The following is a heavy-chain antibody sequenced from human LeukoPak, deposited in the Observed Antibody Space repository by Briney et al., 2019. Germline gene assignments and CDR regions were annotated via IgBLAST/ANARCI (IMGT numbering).Heavy chain of an antibody. CDR2: IGTSSTTI. V-gene: IGHV3-48*04. J-gene: IGHJ3*02. Sequence: QAGGSLRLSCAASGFTFSSYTMNWVRQPPGKGLEWVSNIGTSSTTIYYADSVKGRFTISRDNAKNSLYLQMNSLRAEDTAVYYCARGDYSTDTFNMWGQGTMVTISS. CDR1: GFTFSSYT. CDR3: ARGDYSTDTFNM. D-gene: IGHD4-17*01.